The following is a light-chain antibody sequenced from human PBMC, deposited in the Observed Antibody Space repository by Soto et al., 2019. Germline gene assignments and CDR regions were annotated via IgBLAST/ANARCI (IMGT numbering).Light chain of an antibody. CDR2: GAS. Sequence: EFVLTQSPSTLSLSPGERATLSCRASQSVSRSYLAWYQQKIGQAPRLLIYGASTRATGIPDRFSGSGSGTDFTLTISRLVPEDIAVYYCQQYGSSPLFGQGTKVDIK. CDR1: QSVSRSY. CDR3: QQYGSSPL. V-gene: IGKV3-20*01. J-gene: IGKJ2*01.